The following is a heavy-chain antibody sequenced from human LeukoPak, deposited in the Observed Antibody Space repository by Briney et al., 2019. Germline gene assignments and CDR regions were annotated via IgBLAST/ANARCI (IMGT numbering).Heavy chain of an antibody. Sequence: SETLSLTCTVSGGPISSSSYYWGWIRQPPGKGLEWIGSIYYSGNTYYNPSLKSRVTISVDTSKNQFSLKLSSVTAADTAVYYCARPRQGDYYFDYWGQGTLVTVSS. CDR1: GGPISSSSYY. CDR2: IYYSGNT. D-gene: IGHD2-21*02. V-gene: IGHV4-39*01. J-gene: IGHJ4*02. CDR3: ARPRQGDYYFDY.